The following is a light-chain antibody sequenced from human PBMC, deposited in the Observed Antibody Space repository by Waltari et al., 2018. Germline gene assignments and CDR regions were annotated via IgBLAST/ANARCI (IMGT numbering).Light chain of an antibody. CDR2: SAS. Sequence: EIVMTQSPPTLSVSPGERATLSCRASQSVSNILAWYQHRPGPAPRLLIHSASTRAPGIPARFSGSESETEFTLTISNLQSEDFALYYCQQYNNWPPITFGQGTRLEIK. J-gene: IGKJ5*01. CDR3: QQYNNWPPIT. CDR1: QSVSNI. V-gene: IGKV3D-15*01.